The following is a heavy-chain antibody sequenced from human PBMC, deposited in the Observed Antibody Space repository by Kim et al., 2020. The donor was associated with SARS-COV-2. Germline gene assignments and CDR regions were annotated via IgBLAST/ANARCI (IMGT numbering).Heavy chain of an antibody. D-gene: IGHD3-22*01. Sequence: GGSLRLSCAASGFTFDDYAMHWVRQAPGKGLEWVSGISWDSGSIGYADSVKGRFTISRDNAKNSLYLQMNSLRAEDTALYYCARVKRSGSGWYYYDSSGYSFDYWGQGPLVPVPS. CDR1: GFTFDDYA. CDR2: ISWDSGSI. J-gene: IGHJ4*02. V-gene: IGHV3-9*01. CDR3: ARVKRSGSGWYYYDSSGYSFDY.